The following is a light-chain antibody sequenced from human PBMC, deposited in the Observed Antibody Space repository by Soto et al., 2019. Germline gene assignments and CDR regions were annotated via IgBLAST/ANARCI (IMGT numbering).Light chain of an antibody. V-gene: IGKV3-15*01. CDR3: QQYNNWPPMA. CDR1: QSVSNN. Sequence: EIVMTQSPATLSVSPGERATLSCRASQSVSNNLAWYQQKPGQAPRLLIYGASTRATGIPAGFSGSGSGTEFTLTISSLQSEDFAVYYCQQYNNWPPMAFGQGTKVEIK. CDR2: GAS. J-gene: IGKJ1*01.